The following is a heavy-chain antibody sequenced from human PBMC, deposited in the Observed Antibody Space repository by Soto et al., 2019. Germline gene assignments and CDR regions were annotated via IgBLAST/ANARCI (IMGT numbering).Heavy chain of an antibody. CDR2: ISRSSTST. CDR1: GFSFSDYY. V-gene: IGHV3-11*05. J-gene: IGHJ4*02. Sequence: QVQLVESGGGLVKPGGSLRLSCAASGFSFSDYYMAWIRQAPGKGLEWVSYISRSSTSTNFADSVKGRFTISRDNAKNSPYLQMNSLRAEDTAVYYCVRDNGGTFDYWGQGTLVTVSS. CDR3: VRDNGGTFDY. D-gene: IGHD2-8*01.